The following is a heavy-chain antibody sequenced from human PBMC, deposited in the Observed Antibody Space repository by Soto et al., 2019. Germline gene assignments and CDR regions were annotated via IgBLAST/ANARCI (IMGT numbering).Heavy chain of an antibody. D-gene: IGHD6-13*01. CDR1: GGTFSSYA. V-gene: IGHV1-69*01. CDR2: IFPIFGTA. Sequence: QVQLVQSGAEVKKPGSSVKVSCKASGGTFSSYAISWVRQAPGQGLEGMGGIFPIFGTANYAQKFQGRVTITADEPASTAYMEPSSLRSEDTAVYYCATFSNRDPYCYCGMDVWGQGPTVTVSS. CDR3: ATFSNRDPYCYCGMDV. J-gene: IGHJ6*02.